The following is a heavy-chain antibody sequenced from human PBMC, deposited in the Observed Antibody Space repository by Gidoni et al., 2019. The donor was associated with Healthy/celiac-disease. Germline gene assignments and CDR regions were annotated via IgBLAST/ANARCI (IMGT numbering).Heavy chain of an antibody. CDR3: ARGTEIAVAGET. V-gene: IGHV3-53*04. Sequence: EVQLVESGGGLVQPGGSLRLYCAASGFLVRSNYLSWVRQAPGKGREWVSVSYSGGSTYYADSVKGRFTISRHNSKNTLYLQMNSLRAEDTAVYYCARGTEIAVAGETWGQGTLVTVSS. J-gene: IGHJ5*02. CDR2: SYSGGST. D-gene: IGHD6-19*01. CDR1: GFLVRSNY.